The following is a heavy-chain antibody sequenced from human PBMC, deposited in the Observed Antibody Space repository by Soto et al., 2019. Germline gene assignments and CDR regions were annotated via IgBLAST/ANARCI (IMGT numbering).Heavy chain of an antibody. CDR1: GFTFSSYG. J-gene: IGHJ3*02. V-gene: IGHV3-30*18. Sequence: GGSLRLSCAASGFTFSSYGMHWVRQAPGKGLEWVAVISYDGSNKYYADSVKGRFTISRDNSKNTLYLQMNSLRAEDTAVYYCAKVPLPGNDASDIWGQGTMVTVSS. CDR3: AKVPLPGNDASDI. CDR2: ISYDGSNK.